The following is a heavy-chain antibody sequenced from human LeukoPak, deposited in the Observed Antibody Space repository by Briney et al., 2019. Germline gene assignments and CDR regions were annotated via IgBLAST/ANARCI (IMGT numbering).Heavy chain of an antibody. J-gene: IGHJ5*02. CDR2: IYYSGST. CDR3: ARDNNPSLWFGDQSWFDP. Sequence: SETLSLTCTVSGGSISSHYWSWIRQPPGKGLEWIGYIYYSGSTNYNPSLKCRVTISVDTSKNQFSLKLSSVTAADTAVYYCARDNNPSLWFGDQSWFDPWGQGTLVTVSS. D-gene: IGHD3-10*01. CDR1: GGSISSHY. V-gene: IGHV4-59*11.